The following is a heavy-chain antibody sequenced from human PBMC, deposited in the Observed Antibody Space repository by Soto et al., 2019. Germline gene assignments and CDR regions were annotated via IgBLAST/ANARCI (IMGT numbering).Heavy chain of an antibody. CDR2: IYYSGST. J-gene: IGHJ5*02. D-gene: IGHD2-15*01. CDR3: ARAHPLGYCSGGSCAGAWFDP. Sequence: PSETLSLTCTVSGGSISSGGYYWSWIRQHPGKGLEWIGYIYYSGSTYYNPSLKSRVTISVGTSKNQFSLKLSSVTAADTAVYYCARAHPLGYCSGGSCAGAWFDPWGQGTLVTVSS. V-gene: IGHV4-31*03. CDR1: GGSISSGGYY.